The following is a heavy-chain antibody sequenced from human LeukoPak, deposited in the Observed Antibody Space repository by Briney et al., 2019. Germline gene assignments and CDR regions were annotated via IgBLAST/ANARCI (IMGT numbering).Heavy chain of an antibody. J-gene: IGHJ4*02. CDR1: GGSFSDYY. Sequence: WETLSLTCAVHGGSFSDYYWIWPRQPPGKGLEWIGEINHSGSTNYNPSLKSRVTISVDSSKNQISLKLSSVTAADTAVYYCAILDKAMLDYWGKGTLVTVSS. D-gene: IGHD5-18*01. CDR2: INHSGST. V-gene: IGHV4-34*01. CDR3: AILDKAMLDY.